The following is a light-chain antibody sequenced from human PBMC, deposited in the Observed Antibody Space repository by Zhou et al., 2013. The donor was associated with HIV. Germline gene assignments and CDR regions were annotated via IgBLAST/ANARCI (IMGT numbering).Light chain of an antibody. CDR2: WGF. V-gene: IGKV2-28*01. J-gene: IGKJ2*01. CDR1: QSLLHSNGYNY. Sequence: IVMTQSPLSLPVTPGEPASISCTSSQSLLHSNGYNYLDWYLQKPGQSPQLLIYWGFNRASGVPDRFSGSVSGTDFTLKISRVEAEDVGVYYCMQALETPYTFGQGTKLEIK. CDR3: MQALETPYT.